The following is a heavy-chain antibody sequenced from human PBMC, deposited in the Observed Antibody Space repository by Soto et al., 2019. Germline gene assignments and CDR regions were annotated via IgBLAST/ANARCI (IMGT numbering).Heavy chain of an antibody. CDR2: IDPSDSQT. D-gene: IGHD3-22*01. CDR3: ARQIYDSDTGPNFQYYFDS. J-gene: IGHJ4*02. Sequence: GESLKISCKGSGYSFAGYWITWVRQKPGKGLEWMGRIDPSDSQTYYSPSFRGHVTISVTKSITTVFLQWSSPRASDTAMYYCARQIYDSDTGPNFQYYFDSWGQGTPVTVSS. CDR1: GYSFAGYW. V-gene: IGHV5-10-1*01.